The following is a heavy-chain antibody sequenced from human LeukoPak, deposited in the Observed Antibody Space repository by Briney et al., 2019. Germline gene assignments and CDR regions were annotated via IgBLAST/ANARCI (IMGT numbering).Heavy chain of an antibody. CDR2: VYYSGST. CDR1: GGSITSYY. D-gene: IGHD3-22*01. CDR3: AREGVSYYDRSGYHY. J-gene: IGHJ4*02. V-gene: IGHV4-59*01. Sequence: PSETLSLTCTVSGGSITSYYWSWIRQPPGKGLEWIGYVYYSGSTNYNPYLNSRVTISADTSKNQFSLKLNSVTAADTAVYYCAREGVSYYDRSGYHYWGQGTLVTVSS.